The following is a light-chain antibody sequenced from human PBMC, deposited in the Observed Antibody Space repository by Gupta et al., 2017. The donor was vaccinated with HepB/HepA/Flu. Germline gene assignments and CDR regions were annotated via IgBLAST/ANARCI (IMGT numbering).Light chain of an antibody. J-gene: IGLJ3*02. Sequence: QSVLTQPPSASGTPGQRVTISCSGSSSNIGSNPINWYQQLPGTAPKLLIYSSDQRPSGVPDRFSGSKSGTSASLAISGRQSEDEADYYCAAWDDSLNGRVFGGGTKLTVL. CDR3: AAWDDSLNGRV. CDR2: SSD. V-gene: IGLV1-44*01. CDR1: SSNIGSNP.